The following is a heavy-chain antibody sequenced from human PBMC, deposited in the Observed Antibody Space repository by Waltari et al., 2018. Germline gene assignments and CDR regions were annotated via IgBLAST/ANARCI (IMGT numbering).Heavy chain of an antibody. V-gene: IGHV1-46*01. CDR2: INPSGGST. J-gene: IGHJ4*02. CDR3: ARGDTEALLSGYDTDDY. CDR1: GYTFTSYY. D-gene: IGHD5-12*01. Sequence: QVQLVQSGAEVKKPGASVKVSCKASGYTFTSYYMHWVRQAPGQGLEWMGIINPSGGSTSDEQKFQGRVTMTRDTSTSTVYMGLSSLRSEDTAVYYCARGDTEALLSGYDTDDYWGQGTLVTVSS.